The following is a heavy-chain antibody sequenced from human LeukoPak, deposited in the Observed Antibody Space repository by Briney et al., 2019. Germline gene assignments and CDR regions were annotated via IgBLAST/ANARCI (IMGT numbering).Heavy chain of an antibody. D-gene: IGHD3-10*01. Sequence: GGSLRLSCAASGFTFSSYAMSWVRQAPGKGLEWVSAISGSGGSTYYADSVKGRFTISRDNSKNTLYLQMNSLRAGDTAVYYCAKGTTKMVRGDYWGQGTLVTVSS. CDR2: ISGSGGST. V-gene: IGHV3-23*01. J-gene: IGHJ4*02. CDR1: GFTFSSYA. CDR3: AKGTTKMVRGDY.